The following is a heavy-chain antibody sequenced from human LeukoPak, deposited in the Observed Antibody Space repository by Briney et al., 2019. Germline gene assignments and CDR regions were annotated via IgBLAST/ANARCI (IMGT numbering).Heavy chain of an antibody. CDR3: ARDPYYYDSSGYPYWFDP. J-gene: IGHJ5*02. CDR1: GFTFSSYS. Sequence: GGSVRLSCAASGFTFSSYSMNWVRQAPGKGLEWVSYISSSSSTIYYADSVKGRFTISRDNAKNSLYLQMNSLRAEDTAVYYCARDPYYYDSSGYPYWFDPWGQGTLVTVSS. V-gene: IGHV3-48*01. D-gene: IGHD3-22*01. CDR2: ISSSSSTI.